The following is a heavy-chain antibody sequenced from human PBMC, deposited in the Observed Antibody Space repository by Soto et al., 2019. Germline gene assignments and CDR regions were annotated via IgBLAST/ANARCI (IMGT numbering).Heavy chain of an antibody. V-gene: IGHV3-74*01. CDR2: INDYGDRI. D-gene: IGHD1-1*01. Sequence: AGGSLRLSCAGSGFIFRNYWMHWVRQAPGKGLMWVSRINDYGDRINYADSVEGRFTISRADAKRELYLQMNNLRADDTAVYYCTRGGLEPFDYWGPGARVTVSS. CDR3: TRGGLEPFDY. CDR1: GFIFRNYW. J-gene: IGHJ4*02.